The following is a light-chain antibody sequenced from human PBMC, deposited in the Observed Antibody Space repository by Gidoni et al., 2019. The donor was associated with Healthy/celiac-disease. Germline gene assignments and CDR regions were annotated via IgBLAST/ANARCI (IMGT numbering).Light chain of an antibody. Sequence: QYALTQPASVSGSPGQSITISCKGTSSGVGSYNLVSWYQQHPGKAPKLMIYEGSQRPSGVSNRFSGSKSGNTASLTSSGLPAEDEADYYCCSSAGSSTYVFGTGTKVTVL. V-gene: IGLV2-23*01. CDR3: CSSAGSSTYV. CDR2: EGS. CDR1: SSGVGSYNL. J-gene: IGLJ1*01.